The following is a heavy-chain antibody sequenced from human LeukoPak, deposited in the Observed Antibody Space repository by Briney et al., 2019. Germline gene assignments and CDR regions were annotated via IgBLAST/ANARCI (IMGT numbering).Heavy chain of an antibody. CDR2: IYGSGST. D-gene: IGHD6-13*01. J-gene: IGHJ5*02. Sequence: SETLSLTCTVSGGSISSYYWSWNRQPPGKGLEWIGHIYGSGSTNYNPSLKSRVTLSVDTSKNQFSLKLTSVTAADTAVYFCVRHFHGSGYVVDLWGQGTLVTVSS. CDR1: GGSISSYY. V-gene: IGHV4-59*08. CDR3: VRHFHGSGYVVDL.